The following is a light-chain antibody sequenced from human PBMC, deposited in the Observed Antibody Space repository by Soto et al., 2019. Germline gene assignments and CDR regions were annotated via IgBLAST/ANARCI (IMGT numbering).Light chain of an antibody. CDR2: AAS. J-gene: IGKJ3*01. CDR3: QKGVT. Sequence: DIQMTQSPSSLSASVGDRVTITCRASQGISNYLAWYQQKPGKVPKLLIYAASTLQSGVPSRFSGSGSGTDFTLTISSVQPEEVATYYCQKGVTFDPATKVAIK. CDR1: QGISNY. V-gene: IGKV1-27*01.